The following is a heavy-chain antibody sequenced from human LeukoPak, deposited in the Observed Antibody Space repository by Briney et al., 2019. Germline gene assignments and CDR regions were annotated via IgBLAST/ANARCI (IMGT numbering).Heavy chain of an antibody. J-gene: IGHJ4*02. CDR1: GFTVITSY. Sequence: HPGGSLRLSCAAAGFTVITSYMSWVRQAPGKGLEWVSVIFSDGATYYADSVKGRFTISRDNSKNTLYLQMNALRAEDTAVYYCTKTGGPWDWGQGTLVTVSS. V-gene: IGHV3-53*01. CDR2: IFSDGAT. D-gene: IGHD7-27*01. CDR3: TKTGGPWD.